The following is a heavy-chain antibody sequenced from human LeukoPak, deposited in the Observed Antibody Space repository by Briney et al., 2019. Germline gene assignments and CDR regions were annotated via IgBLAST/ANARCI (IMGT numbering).Heavy chain of an antibody. CDR2: INHSGST. CDR1: GGSFSGCY. V-gene: IGHV4-34*01. D-gene: IGHD4-17*01. CDR3: GNNYGDDGGN. J-gene: IGHJ4*02. Sequence: SETLSLTCAVYGGSFSGCYWSWIRQPPGKGLEWIGEINHSGSTNYNPSLKSRVTISVDTSKNQFSLKLSSVTAADTAVYYCGNNYGDDGGNWGQGTLVTVSS.